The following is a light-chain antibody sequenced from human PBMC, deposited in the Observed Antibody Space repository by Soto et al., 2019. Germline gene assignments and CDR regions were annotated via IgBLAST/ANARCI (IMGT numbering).Light chain of an antibody. CDR2: DAS. CDR3: QQYDNLPLT. CDR1: QDISNY. J-gene: IGKJ4*01. Sequence: DIQMTQSPSSLSASVGDRVTITCQASQDISNYLNWYQQKPGKAPKLLIYDASNLETGVPSRFNGSGSGTDFTLTISSLQPEDIATYYCQQYDNLPLTFGGGTKVEIK. V-gene: IGKV1-33*01.